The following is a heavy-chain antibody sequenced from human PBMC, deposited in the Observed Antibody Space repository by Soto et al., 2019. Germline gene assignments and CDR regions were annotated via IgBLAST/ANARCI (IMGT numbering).Heavy chain of an antibody. Sequence: SVKVSCKASGGTFSSNAISWVRQAPGQGLEWMGGIIPIFGTANYAQKFQGRVTITADESTSTAYMELSSLRSEDTAVYYCATRYSGSYFLYYYYGMDVWGQGTTVTVSS. V-gene: IGHV1-69*13. CDR1: GGTFSSNA. J-gene: IGHJ6*02. CDR2: IIPIFGTA. CDR3: ATRYSGSYFLYYYYGMDV. D-gene: IGHD1-26*01.